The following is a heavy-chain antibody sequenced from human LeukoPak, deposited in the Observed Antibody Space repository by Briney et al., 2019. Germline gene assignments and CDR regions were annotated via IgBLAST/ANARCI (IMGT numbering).Heavy chain of an antibody. D-gene: IGHD1-26*01. CDR2: INHSGST. J-gene: IGHJ5*02. V-gene: IGHV4-34*01. CDR3: ARGGYRGSYTERWFDP. CDR1: GGSLSGYY. Sequence: SETLSLTCAVYGGSLSGYYWSWIRQPPGKGLEWIGEINHSGSTNYNPSLKSRVTISVDTSKNQFSLKLSSVTAADTAVYYCARGGYRGSYTERWFDPWGQGTLVTVSS.